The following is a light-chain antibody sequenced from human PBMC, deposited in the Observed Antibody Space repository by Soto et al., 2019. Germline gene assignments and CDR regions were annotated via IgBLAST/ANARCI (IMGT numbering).Light chain of an antibody. CDR1: QSVSSRY. Sequence: IVWTQSPGTMSLSPGERATLSCRASQSVSSRYLAWYQQKPGQAPRLLIYGASTRATGVPARFSGSVSGTECTLTISSLKPEDGSVYYGQQYNNWTQTFGQGTKVDIK. CDR2: GAS. CDR3: QQYNNWTQT. J-gene: IGKJ1*01. V-gene: IGKV3-15*01.